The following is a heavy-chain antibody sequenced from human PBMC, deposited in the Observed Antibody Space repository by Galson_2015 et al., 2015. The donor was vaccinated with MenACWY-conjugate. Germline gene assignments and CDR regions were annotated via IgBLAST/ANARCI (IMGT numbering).Heavy chain of an antibody. CDR2: IYSGGST. V-gene: IGHV3-53*01. CDR3: ARDGYCGGDCFSTDRAYYYYMDV. J-gene: IGHJ6*03. D-gene: IGHD2-21*01. CDR1: GFTVNTNY. Sequence: SLRLSCAASGFTVNTNYMTWVRQAPGKGLEWVSIIYSGGSTYYPDSVRGRFTISRDNSKNTLYLQMDSLRADDTAVYYCARDGYCGGDCFSTDRAYYYYMDVWGRGTTVTVYS.